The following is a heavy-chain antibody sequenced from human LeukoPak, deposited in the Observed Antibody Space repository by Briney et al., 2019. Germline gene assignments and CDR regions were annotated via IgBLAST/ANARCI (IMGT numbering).Heavy chain of an antibody. J-gene: IGHJ4*02. V-gene: IGHV1-58*02. CDR3: AAAIGGYSSSWYTHPNPFRLL. CDR2: IVVGSGNT. Sequence: GASVKVSCKASGGTFSSYAISWVRQAPGQGLEWIGWIVVGSGNTNYAQKFQERVTITRDMSTSTAYMELSSLRSEDTAVYYCAAAIGGYSSSWYTHPNPFRLLWGQGTLVTVSS. CDR1: GGTFSSYA. D-gene: IGHD6-13*01.